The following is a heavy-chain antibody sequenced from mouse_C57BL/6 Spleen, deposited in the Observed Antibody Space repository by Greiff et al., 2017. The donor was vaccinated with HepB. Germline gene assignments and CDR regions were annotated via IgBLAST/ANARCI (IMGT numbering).Heavy chain of an antibody. CDR3: AREDYGSRGYYFDY. CDR1: GYTFTSYW. J-gene: IGHJ2*01. D-gene: IGHD1-1*01. Sequence: VQLQQPGAELVKPGASVKLSCKASGYTFTSYWMHWVKQRPGQGLEWIGMIHPNSGSTNYNEKFKSKATLTVDKSSSTAYMQLSSLTSEDSAVYYCAREDYGSRGYYFDYWGQGTTLTVSS. V-gene: IGHV1-64*01. CDR2: IHPNSGST.